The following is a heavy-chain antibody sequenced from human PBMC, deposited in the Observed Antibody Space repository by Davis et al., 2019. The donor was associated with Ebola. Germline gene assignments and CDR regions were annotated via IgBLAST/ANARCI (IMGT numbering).Heavy chain of an antibody. CDR1: VGTFSGNA. V-gene: IGHV1-69*13. D-gene: IGHD2/OR15-2a*01. J-gene: IGHJ6*03. CDR2: ITPIFGTT. Sequence: SVKVSCKASVGTFSGNAVSWVRQAPGQRLEWMGRITPIFGTTDYAQNFQGRVTMTADESTTTAYLELSSLRSEDTAVYYCATSPRGLSFYYYLELWGKGTTVAVTS. CDR3: ATSPRGLSFYYYLEL.